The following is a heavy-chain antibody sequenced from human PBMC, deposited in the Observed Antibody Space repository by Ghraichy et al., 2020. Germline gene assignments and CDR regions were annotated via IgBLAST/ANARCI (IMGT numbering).Heavy chain of an antibody. Sequence: SETLSLTCAVYGGSFSGYYWSWIRQPPGKGLEWIGEINHSGSTNYNPSLKSRVTISVDTSKNQFSLKLSSVTAADTAVYYCARERGGSTVTTVAFDYWGQGTLVTVSS. CDR1: GGSFSGYY. J-gene: IGHJ4*02. CDR3: ARERGGSTVTTVAFDY. CDR2: INHSGST. D-gene: IGHD4-11*01. V-gene: IGHV4-34*01.